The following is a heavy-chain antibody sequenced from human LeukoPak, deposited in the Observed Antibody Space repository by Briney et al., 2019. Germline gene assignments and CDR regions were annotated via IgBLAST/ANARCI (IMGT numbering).Heavy chain of an antibody. V-gene: IGHV1-46*01. J-gene: IGHJ3*02. CDR3: AGCPYGSGSYYNGDDAFDI. CDR1: GYTFTSYY. D-gene: IGHD3-10*01. Sequence: GASVKVSCKASGYTFTSYYMHWVRQAPGQGLEWMGIINPSGGSTGYAQKFQGRVTMTRDTSTSTVYMELSSLRSEDTAVYYCAGCPYGSGSYYNGDDAFDIWGQGTMVTVSS. CDR2: INPSGGST.